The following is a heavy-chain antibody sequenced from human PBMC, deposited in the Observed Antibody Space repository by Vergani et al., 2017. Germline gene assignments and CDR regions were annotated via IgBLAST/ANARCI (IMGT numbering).Heavy chain of an antibody. CDR1: GASIRSSNYY. J-gene: IGHJ5*02. CDR2: IYYSGST. CDR3: ARHSXVEWLVKLGWIDP. V-gene: IGHV4-39*01. D-gene: IGHD6-19*01. Sequence: QLQLQESGPGLVKPSATLPLTCSVSGASIRSSNYYWGWIRQPPGKGLEWIASIYYSGSTYYNPSLKSRVTISVDTSKNQFSLKLSSVTAADTAVYFCARHSXVEWLVKLGWIDPLGQGILVTVSS.